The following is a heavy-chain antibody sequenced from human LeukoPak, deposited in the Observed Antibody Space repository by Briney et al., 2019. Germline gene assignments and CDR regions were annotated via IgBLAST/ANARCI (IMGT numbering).Heavy chain of an antibody. Sequence: GGSLRLSCAASGFTFSSYAMHWVRQAPGKGLEWVAVMSFDGTHIYYADSVKGRFTISRDNSKNTLYLHMNSLKTEDTAVYYCTTAVLRYFDPGYWGQGTLVTVSS. CDR3: TTAVLRYFDPGY. CDR2: MSFDGTHI. J-gene: IGHJ4*02. D-gene: IGHD3-9*01. V-gene: IGHV3-30-3*02. CDR1: GFTFSSYA.